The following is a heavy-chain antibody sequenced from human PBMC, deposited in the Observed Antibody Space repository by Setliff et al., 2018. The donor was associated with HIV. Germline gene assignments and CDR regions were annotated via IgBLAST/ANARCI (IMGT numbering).Heavy chain of an antibody. D-gene: IGHD6-25*01. CDR2: INPNSGGT. J-gene: IGHJ5*02. CDR3: ARDPAAFVYRDSALRKWFDP. Sequence: ASVKVSCKASGYNFIGHYIHWVRQAPGQGPEWMGWINPNSGGTTYAQKFMGRVTMTRRTSMNTAYMDLSSLTSDDTAVYYCARDPAAFVYRDSALRKWFDPWGQGTLVTVS. V-gene: IGHV1-2*02. CDR1: GYNFIGHY.